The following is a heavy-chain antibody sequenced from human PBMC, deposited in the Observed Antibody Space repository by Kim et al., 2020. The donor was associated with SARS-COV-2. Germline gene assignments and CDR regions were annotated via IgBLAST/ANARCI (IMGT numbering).Heavy chain of an antibody. V-gene: IGHV3-33*06. J-gene: IGHJ4*02. D-gene: IGHD3-22*01. Sequence: GRFTISRDNSKNTLYLQMNSLRAEDTAVYYCAKNRPYYYDSSGYSLYFDYWGQGTLVTVSS. CDR3: AKNRPYYYDSSGYSLYFDY.